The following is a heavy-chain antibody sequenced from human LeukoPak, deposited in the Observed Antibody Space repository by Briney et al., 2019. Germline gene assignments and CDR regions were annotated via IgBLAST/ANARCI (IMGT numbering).Heavy chain of an antibody. V-gene: IGHV3-30*04. CDR3: AKDRSALIGYGLDV. CDR1: GFMFTDFA. J-gene: IGHJ6*02. CDR2: ISNDERNK. D-gene: IGHD1-26*01. Sequence: GGSLRLSCAASGFMFTDFAMHWVRQAPGKGLQWVAVISNDERNKYYADSVKGRFTISRDNAEKSLYLQMNSLRVEDTALYYCAKDRSALIGYGLDVWGQGTTVTVSS.